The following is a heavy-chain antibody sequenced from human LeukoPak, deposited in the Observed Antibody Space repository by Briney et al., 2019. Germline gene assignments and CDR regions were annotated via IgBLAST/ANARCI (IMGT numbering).Heavy chain of an antibody. V-gene: IGHV3-23*01. CDR1: GFTFSSYG. CDR2: ISGSGGST. Sequence: GGSLRLSCAASGFTFSSYGMSWVRQAPGKGLEWVSAISGSGGSTYYADSVKSRFTISRDNSKNTLYLQMNSLRADDTAVYYCAKDRLGIAAAFDYWGQGTLVTVSS. J-gene: IGHJ4*02. D-gene: IGHD6-13*01. CDR3: AKDRLGIAAAFDY.